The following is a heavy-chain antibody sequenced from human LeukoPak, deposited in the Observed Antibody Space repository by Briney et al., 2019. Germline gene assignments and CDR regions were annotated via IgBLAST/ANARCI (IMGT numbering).Heavy chain of an antibody. D-gene: IGHD6-19*01. CDR2: IVVGSGNT. Sequence: SVKVSCKASGFTFTSSAMQWVRQARGQRLEWIGSIVVGSGNTNYAQKFQERVTITRDTSISTAYMELSRLRSDDTAVYYCARPHSSGWYVFDYWGQGTLVTVSS. J-gene: IGHJ4*02. CDR1: GFTFTSSA. CDR3: ARPHSSGWYVFDY. V-gene: IGHV1-58*02.